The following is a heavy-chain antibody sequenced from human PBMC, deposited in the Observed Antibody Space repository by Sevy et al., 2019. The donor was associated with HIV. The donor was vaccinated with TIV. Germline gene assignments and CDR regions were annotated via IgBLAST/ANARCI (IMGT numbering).Heavy chain of an antibody. D-gene: IGHD3-22*01. J-gene: IGHJ4*02. Sequence: GGSLRLSCSASGFTFSSYDMHWVRQAPGKGLEYVSDISSNGGSTYYADSVKGRFTISRDNSKNTLYLQMSSLRAEDTAVYYCVKDLTYYDSSGYSLHNYWGQGTLVTVSS. CDR3: VKDLTYYDSSGYSLHNY. CDR2: ISSNGGST. CDR1: GFTFSSYD. V-gene: IGHV3-64D*06.